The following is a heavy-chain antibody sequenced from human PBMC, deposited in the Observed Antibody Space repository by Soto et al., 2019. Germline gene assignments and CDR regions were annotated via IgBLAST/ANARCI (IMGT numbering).Heavy chain of an antibody. J-gene: IGHJ4*02. CDR3: AISVGVPDPTRAFDY. CDR2: INPDSCDT. CDR1: GYTXNGFY. D-gene: IGHD2-2*01. V-gene: IGHV1-2*06. Sequence: SXKASCKATGYTXNGFYMHWVRQAPGQGLEWIGRINPDSCDTDHAEKFQGRFTITSYSSISTDYMDVTMLTSDYTSVYHSAISVGVPDPTRAFDYWGQGTPVTV.